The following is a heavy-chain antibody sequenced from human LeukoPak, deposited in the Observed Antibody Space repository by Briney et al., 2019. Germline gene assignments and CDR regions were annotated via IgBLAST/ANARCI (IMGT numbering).Heavy chain of an antibody. Sequence: GGSLRLSCAASGFTVSSNYMSWVRQAPGKGLEWVSVIHSGGNTFYADSVKGRFTISRGNSKNTLYLQMNSLRAEDTAVYYCARGDIVVVPTAVGSWDYWGQGTLVTVSS. CDR3: ARGDIVVVPTAVGSWDY. J-gene: IGHJ4*02. CDR1: GFTVSSNY. CDR2: IHSGGNT. V-gene: IGHV3-53*01. D-gene: IGHD2-2*01.